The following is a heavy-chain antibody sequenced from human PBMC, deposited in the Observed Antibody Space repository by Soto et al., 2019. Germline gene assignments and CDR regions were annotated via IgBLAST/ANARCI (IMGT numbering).Heavy chain of an antibody. CDR2: IRNKVSSYTT. Sequence: EVQLVESGGGLVHPGGSLRLSCAASGFTFSDHYMAWVRQAPGKGREWIGRIRNKVSSYTTEYAASVKGRFTVSRDDSKNSLFLQMNSLSPEDTAVYYCVRVFNWYFAHWGQGTLVTVSS. CDR1: GFTFSDHY. V-gene: IGHV3-72*01. J-gene: IGHJ4*02. CDR3: VRVFNWYFAH.